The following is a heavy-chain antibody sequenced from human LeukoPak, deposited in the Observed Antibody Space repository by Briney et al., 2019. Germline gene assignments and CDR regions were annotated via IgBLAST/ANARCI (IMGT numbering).Heavy chain of an antibody. J-gene: IGHJ3*01. V-gene: IGHV3-74*01. CDR3: AKEMATIRAFDF. CDR2: INSDGSST. Sequence: GGSLRLACAASGFTFSSYWMHWVRQAPGKGLVWVSRINSDGSSTSYADSVKGRFTISRDNSKNTLYLQMNSLRAEDTAVYYCAKEMATIRAFDFWGQGTMVTVSS. CDR1: GFTFSSYW. D-gene: IGHD5-24*01.